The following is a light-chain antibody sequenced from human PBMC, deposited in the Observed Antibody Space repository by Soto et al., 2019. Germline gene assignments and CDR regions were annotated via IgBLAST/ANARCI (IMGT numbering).Light chain of an antibody. Sequence: QSALTQPASVSGSPGQSITISCTGTSSDVGGYNYVSWYQQHPGKAPKLLIYDVTNRPSGVSYRFSGSKSGNTASLTISGLQAEDEADYYCSSYTSTSTLDVFGTGTKLTVL. CDR1: SSDVGGYNY. V-gene: IGLV2-14*03. J-gene: IGLJ1*01. CDR2: DVT. CDR3: SSYTSTSTLDV.